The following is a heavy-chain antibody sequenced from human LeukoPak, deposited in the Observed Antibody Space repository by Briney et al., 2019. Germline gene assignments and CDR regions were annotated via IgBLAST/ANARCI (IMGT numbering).Heavy chain of an antibody. CDR1: GFTVSSNY. V-gene: IGHV3-66*01. CDR2: IYSGGST. J-gene: IGHJ6*02. CDR3: ARDSLSRRTNGMDV. Sequence: PGGSLRLSCAASGFTVSSNYMSWVRQAPGKGLEWVSVIYSGGSTYYADSVKGRFTISRDNSKNTLYLQMNSLRAEDTAAYYCARDSLSRRTNGMDVWGQGTTVTVSS.